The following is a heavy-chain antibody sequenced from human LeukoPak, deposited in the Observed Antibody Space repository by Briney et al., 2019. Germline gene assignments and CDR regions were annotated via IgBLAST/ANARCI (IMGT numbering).Heavy chain of an antibody. V-gene: IGHV4-59*01. J-gene: IGHJ4*02. CDR3: ARASFNSYGIDGFDH. D-gene: IGHD5-18*01. CDR2: IYKNERV. CDR1: GGSMTNYF. Sequence: PSETLSLTCTVSGGSMTNYFWNWIRPSPGKGLEWIAYIYKNERVKYNPSLKSRVSTSVDTSKNQFSLRLNSVTAADTAVYFCARASFNSYGIDGFDHWGQGTLVTVSS.